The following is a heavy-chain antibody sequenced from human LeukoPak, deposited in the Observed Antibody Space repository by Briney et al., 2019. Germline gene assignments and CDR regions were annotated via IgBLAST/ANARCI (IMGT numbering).Heavy chain of an antibody. J-gene: IGHJ4*02. D-gene: IGHD2-15*01. CDR3: AVGTGYLIEK. V-gene: IGHV3-7*01. CDR1: GFSFGSNW. CDR2: IRQDGTEK. Sequence: GGSLRLSCAASGFSFGSNWMNWVRQSPGKGLEWVANIRQDGTEKNYVDSVKGRFIVSRDNAKNSLYLQMNSLRAEDTSVYYCAVGTGYLIEKWGQGILVTVSS.